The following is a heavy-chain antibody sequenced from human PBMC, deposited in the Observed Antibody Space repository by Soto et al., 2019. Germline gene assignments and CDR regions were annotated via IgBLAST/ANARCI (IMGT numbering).Heavy chain of an antibody. V-gene: IGHV4-31*03. CDR1: GGSISSGDYY. CDR2: IYYSGST. Sequence: SETLSLTCTVSGGSISSGDYYWSWIRQHPGKGLEWIGYIYYSGSTYYNPSLKSRVTISVDTSKNQFSLKLNSVTAADTAVYYCARLQAAAGDNDLTFDYWGQGTLVTVSS. CDR3: ARLQAAAGDNDLTFDY. D-gene: IGHD6-13*01. J-gene: IGHJ4*02.